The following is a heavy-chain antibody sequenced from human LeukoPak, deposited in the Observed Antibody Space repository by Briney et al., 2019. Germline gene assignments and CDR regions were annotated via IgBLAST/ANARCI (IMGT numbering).Heavy chain of an antibody. J-gene: IGHJ6*02. CDR3: ARVRDPLRYFDWLSTWGMDV. CDR2: MNPNSGNT. V-gene: IGHV1-8*02. Sequence: GASVKVSCKASGYTFTSYGISWVRQATGQGLEWMGWMNPNSGNTGYAQKFQGRVAMTRNTSISTAYMELSSLRSEDTAVYYCARVRDPLRYFDWLSTWGMDVWGQGTTVTVSS. CDR1: GYTFTSYG. D-gene: IGHD3-9*01.